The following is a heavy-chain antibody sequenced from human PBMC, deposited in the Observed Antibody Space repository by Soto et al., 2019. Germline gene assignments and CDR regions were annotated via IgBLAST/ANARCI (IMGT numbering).Heavy chain of an antibody. CDR2: IIPIFGTA. Sequence: KVSCKASGGTFSSYAISWVRQAPGQGLEWMGGIIPIFGTANYAQKFQGRVTITADESTSTAYMELSSLRSEDTAVYYCARDIADSGHLYYYYYGMDVWGQGTTVTVSS. CDR1: GGTFSSYA. J-gene: IGHJ6*02. V-gene: IGHV1-69*01. CDR3: ARDIADSGHLYYYYYGMDV. D-gene: IGHD5-12*01.